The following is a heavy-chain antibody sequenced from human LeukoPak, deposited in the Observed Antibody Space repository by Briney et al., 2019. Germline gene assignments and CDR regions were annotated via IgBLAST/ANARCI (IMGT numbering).Heavy chain of an antibody. CDR2: ISGSGSTI. J-gene: IGHJ2*01. CDR1: GFTFSIYE. D-gene: IGHD4-17*01. Sequence: GGSLRLSCAASGFTFSIYEMNWVRQAPGKGLEWVSFISGSGSTIHFADSVKGRFTISRDNAKNSLYLQMNSLRAEDTAVYYCARDYGDYWWYFDLWGRGTLVTVSS. CDR3: ARDYGDYWWYFDL. V-gene: IGHV3-48*03.